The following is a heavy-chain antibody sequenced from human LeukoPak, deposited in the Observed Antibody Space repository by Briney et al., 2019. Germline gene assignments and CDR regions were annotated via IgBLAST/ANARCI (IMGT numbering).Heavy chain of an antibody. D-gene: IGHD3-22*01. J-gene: IGHJ4*02. V-gene: IGHV1-8*01. CDR1: GYIFTSYD. Sequence: ASVKVSCKASGYIFTSYDINWVRQATGQGLEWMGWMNPNSGNTGYAQKFQGRVTMTRNTSISTAYMELSSLRSEDTAVYYCARGYRRNYYDSSGYYRSPTNFDYWGQGTLVTVSS. CDR2: MNPNSGNT. CDR3: ARGYRRNYYDSSGYYRSPTNFDY.